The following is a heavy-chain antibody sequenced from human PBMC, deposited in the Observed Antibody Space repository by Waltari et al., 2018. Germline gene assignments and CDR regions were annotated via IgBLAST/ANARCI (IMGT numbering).Heavy chain of an antibody. V-gene: IGHV3-53*01. CDR2: IYTDGRT. D-gene: IGHD4-17*01. J-gene: IGHJ4*02. CDR1: GFTVSSNY. CDR3: ARDGSLDDYGDYLEF. Sequence: EVQLVESGGGLIQPGGSLRLSCAASGFTVSSNYMSWVRQAPGKGLEWVSVIYTDGRTDYADSVKGRFTISRDNAKNTLYLQMNSLRAEDTAVYYCARDGSLDDYGDYLEFWGQGTLVTVSS.